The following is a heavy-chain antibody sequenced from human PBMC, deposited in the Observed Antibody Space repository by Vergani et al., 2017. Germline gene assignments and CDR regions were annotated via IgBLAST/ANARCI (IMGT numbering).Heavy chain of an antibody. V-gene: IGHV3-72*01. Sequence: EVQLVESGGAFVQPGGSLRLSCAVSGFNFSDYYLDWIRQAPGKGLEWVGRSRNMAYSFSTQFAASVAGRFSISRDASTRSLFLQMNSLKIEDTAVYFCVREGTYCSGSSCYTGVGIFDFWGQGTPVTVSS. CDR3: VREGTYCSGSSCYTGVGIFDF. CDR1: GFNFSDYY. J-gene: IGHJ4*02. D-gene: IGHD2-2*01. CDR2: SRNMAYSFST.